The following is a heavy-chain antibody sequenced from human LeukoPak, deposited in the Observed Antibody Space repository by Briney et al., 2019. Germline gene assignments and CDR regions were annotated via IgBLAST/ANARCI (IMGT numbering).Heavy chain of an antibody. CDR1: GFTFSSYA. CDR3: ARDSLLWFGELLSYGMDV. J-gene: IGHJ6*02. V-gene: IGHV3-21*01. CDR2: ISSSSSYI. Sequence: GGSLRLSCTASGFTFSSYALCWVRQAPGKGLEWVSSISSSSSYIYYADSVKGRFTISRDNAKNSLYLQMNSLRAEDTAVYYCARDSLLWFGELLSYGMDVWGQGTTVTVSS. D-gene: IGHD3-10*01.